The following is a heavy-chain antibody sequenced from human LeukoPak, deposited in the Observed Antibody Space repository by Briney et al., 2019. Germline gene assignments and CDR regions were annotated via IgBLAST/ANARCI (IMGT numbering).Heavy chain of an antibody. V-gene: IGHV3-15*01. D-gene: IGHD1-26*01. CDR1: GFTFSDAW. Sequence: GGALRLSCAASGFTFSDAWMNWVRLAPGKGLEWVGRIKSRNRGETVDYAAPVKGRFTISRDDSKTTVYLQMNSLKTEDTAIYYCTTDGSTTLSNTFDYWGQGTLVTVSS. J-gene: IGHJ4*02. CDR3: TTDGSTTLSNTFDY. CDR2: IKSRNRGETV.